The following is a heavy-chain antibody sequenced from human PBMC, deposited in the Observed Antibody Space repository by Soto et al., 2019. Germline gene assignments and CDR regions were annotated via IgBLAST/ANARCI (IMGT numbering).Heavy chain of an antibody. CDR2: ISWNSGDI. CDR3: SKDNDLDRDGPFDY. Sequence: EVQLVESGGGSVQPGRSLRLSCAASGCSFDDYGMHWVRQGPGKGLEWVSGISWNSGDIYYADSVKGRFTISRDNAKRSLYLQMNSLRTEDTALYYCSKDNDLDRDGPFDYWGKGILVTVSS. J-gene: IGHJ4*02. CDR1: GCSFDDYG. V-gene: IGHV3-9*01. D-gene: IGHD2-2*03.